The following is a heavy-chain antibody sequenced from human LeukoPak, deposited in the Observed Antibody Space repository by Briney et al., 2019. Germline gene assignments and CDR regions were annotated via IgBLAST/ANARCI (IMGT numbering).Heavy chain of an antibody. Sequence: GGSLRLSCAASGFMSDDHTMHWVRQLPGKGLEWVSLISWGGSTTYYADSVKDRFTISRDTSKNSLFLQMNSLRTEDTALYYCAKARSSSWSYLESWGQGTLVTVSS. CDR1: GFMSDDHT. CDR2: ISWGGSTT. V-gene: IGHV3-43*01. D-gene: IGHD6-13*01. CDR3: AKARSSSWSYLES. J-gene: IGHJ4*02.